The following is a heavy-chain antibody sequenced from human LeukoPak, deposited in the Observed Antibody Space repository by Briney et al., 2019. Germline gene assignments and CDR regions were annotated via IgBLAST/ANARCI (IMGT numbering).Heavy chain of an antibody. CDR3: ARDGTAMSMPFDY. CDR1: VGSFSGYY. Sequence: SETLSLTCAVYVGSFSGYYWSWIRQPPGKGLEWIGEINHSGSTNYNPSVKSRVTISVDTSKNQFSLKLSSVTAADTAVYYCARDGTAMSMPFDYWGQGTLVTVYS. D-gene: IGHD5-18*01. V-gene: IGHV4-34*01. CDR2: INHSGST. J-gene: IGHJ4*02.